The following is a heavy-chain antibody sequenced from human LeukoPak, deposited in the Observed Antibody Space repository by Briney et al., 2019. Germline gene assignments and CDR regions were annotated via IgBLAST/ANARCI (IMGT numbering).Heavy chain of an antibody. V-gene: IGHV3-33*01. CDR1: GLTFSSCG. CDR3: ARDPGYDYVWGRYGLDY. D-gene: IGHD3-16*01. CDR2: RWYDVSNK. J-gene: IGHJ4*02. Sequence: GGSLRLSWAPSGLTFSSCGMRWVRQAPGKGLEWVVVRWYDVSNKYYADSVKGRFTISRDNSKNTLYLQMNSLRAEDTAVYYCARDPGYDYVWGRYGLDYWGQGTLVTVSS.